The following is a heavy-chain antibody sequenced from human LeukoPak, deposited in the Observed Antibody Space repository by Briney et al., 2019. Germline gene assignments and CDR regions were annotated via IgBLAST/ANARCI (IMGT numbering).Heavy chain of an antibody. CDR1: GFAFSEYW. D-gene: IGHD3-10*01. CDR2: INDGGTYT. CDR3: VREIKIMGFRAFDY. J-gene: IGHJ4*02. Sequence: QPGRSLRLSCAGSGFAFSEYWMHWARQTPEKGLMWVSRINDGGTYTAYADSVKGRFAVSRDNAENTLYLQMDSLTVEDTGLYYCVREIKIMGFRAFDYWGQGTPVTVSS. V-gene: IGHV3-74*01.